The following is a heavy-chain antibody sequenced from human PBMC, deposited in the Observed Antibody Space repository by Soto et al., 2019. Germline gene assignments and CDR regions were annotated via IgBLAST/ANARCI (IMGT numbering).Heavy chain of an antibody. CDR3: ARGWGLVS. Sequence: QMEQSGAEVRKPGSSVKVSCKPSGGSLTSYPMAWVRQAPGQGFEWMGGIIPIHGTTEYAQKFQGRVTITADESTNSATLELTGQKSEDTDVYYCARGWGLVSWGQGTLVTVSS. CDR1: GGSLTSYP. J-gene: IGHJ4*02. CDR2: IIPIHGTT. V-gene: IGHV1-69*01. D-gene: IGHD3-16*01.